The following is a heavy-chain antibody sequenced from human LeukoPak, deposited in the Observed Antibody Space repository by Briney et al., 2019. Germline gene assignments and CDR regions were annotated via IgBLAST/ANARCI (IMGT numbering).Heavy chain of an antibody. J-gene: IGHJ4*02. CDR2: ISSSSTI. CDR3: AREKWAAAGHPDDY. CDR1: GFTFSSYS. D-gene: IGHD6-13*01. Sequence: PSGGSLRLSCAASGFTFSSYSMNWVRQAPGKGLEWVSYISSSSTIYYADSVKGRFTISRDNAKNSLYLQMNSLRAEDTAVYYCAREKWAAAGHPDDYWGQGTLVTVSS. V-gene: IGHV3-48*04.